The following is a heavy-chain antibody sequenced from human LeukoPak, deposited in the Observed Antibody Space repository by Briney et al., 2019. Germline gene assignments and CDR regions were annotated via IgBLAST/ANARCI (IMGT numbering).Heavy chain of an antibody. J-gene: IGHJ4*02. D-gene: IGHD3-10*01. V-gene: IGHV4-39*01. CDR3: GRPYRVYGHFPFDY. CDR1: GASISGSPYY. CDR2: FYDGGSI. Sequence: SETLSLTCTVSGASISGSPYYWGWIRQSPGKGLEWIGSFYDGGSIYYNPSLESRVIVSVDTSKNQFSLNMSSVTAADTAMYCCGRPYRVYGHFPFDYWGQGILVTVSS.